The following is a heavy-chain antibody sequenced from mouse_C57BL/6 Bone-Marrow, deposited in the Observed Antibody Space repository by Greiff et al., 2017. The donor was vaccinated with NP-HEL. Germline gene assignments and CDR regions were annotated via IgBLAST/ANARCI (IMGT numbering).Heavy chain of an antibody. V-gene: IGHV1-76*01. Sequence: QVQLQQSGAELVRPGASVKLSCKASGYTFTDYYINWVKQRPGQGLEWIARIYPGSGNTYYNEKFKGKATLTAEKSSSTAYMQLSSLTSEDSAVYFCARWDGYLDYWGQGTTLTVSS. CDR2: IYPGSGNT. CDR3: ARWDGYLDY. CDR1: GYTFTDYY. D-gene: IGHD2-3*01. J-gene: IGHJ2*01.